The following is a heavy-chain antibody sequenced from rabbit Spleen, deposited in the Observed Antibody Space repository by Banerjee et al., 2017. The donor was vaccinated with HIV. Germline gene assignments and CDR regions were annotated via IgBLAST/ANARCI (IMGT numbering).Heavy chain of an antibody. CDR2: ISTGSGDT. V-gene: IGHV1S40*01. J-gene: IGHJ4*01. CDR1: GFSFSSSYY. Sequence: QSVEESGGDLVQPEGSLTLTCTASGFSFSSSYYIGWVRQAPGKGLEWIGGISTGSGDTNYASWAKGRFTISKTSSTTVILQMTSLTAADTATYFCAREASSYSGDIDMWGQGTLVTVS. D-gene: IGHD1-1*01. CDR3: AREASSYSGDIDM.